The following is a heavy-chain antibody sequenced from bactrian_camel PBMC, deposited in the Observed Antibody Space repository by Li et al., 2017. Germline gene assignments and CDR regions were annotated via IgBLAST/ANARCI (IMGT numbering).Heavy chain of an antibody. Sequence: THYSSSVKGRFTVSRDNAKNALYLQLNSLKTEDTAMYYCAADWVVRGTCPYNYWGQGTQVTVS. CDR2: T. D-gene: IGHD2*01. CDR3: AADWVVRGTCPYNY. V-gene: IGHV3-2*01. J-gene: IGHJ4*01.